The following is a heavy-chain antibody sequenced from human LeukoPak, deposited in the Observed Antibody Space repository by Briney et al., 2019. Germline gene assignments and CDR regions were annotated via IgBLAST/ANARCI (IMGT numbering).Heavy chain of an antibody. J-gene: IGHJ3*02. CDR3: ASDSYGAFDI. CDR1: GYTFSNYA. Sequence: SVKVSCKASGYTFSNYAISWVRQAPGQGLEWMGGIIPIFGTANYAQKFQGRVTITADKSTSTAYMELSSLRSEDTAVYYCASDSYGAFDIWGQGTMVTVSS. V-gene: IGHV1-69*06. D-gene: IGHD5-18*01. CDR2: IIPIFGTA.